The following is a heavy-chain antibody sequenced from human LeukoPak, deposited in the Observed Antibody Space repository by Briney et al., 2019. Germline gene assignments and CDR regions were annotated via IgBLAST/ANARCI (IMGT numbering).Heavy chain of an antibody. D-gene: IGHD3/OR15-3a*01. J-gene: IGHJ6*03. V-gene: IGHV3-21*01. CDR3: ARSGLDYYYYMDV. Sequence: RRSLTLSCAASGFTFSSYSMNWVRQAPGKALEWVACISSSSSYIYYADSVKGRFTIPRHNAKNSPYLQMNRRRAEDTAVYYWARSGLDYYYYMDVWGKGTTVTVSS. CDR1: GFTFSSYS. CDR2: ISSSSSYI.